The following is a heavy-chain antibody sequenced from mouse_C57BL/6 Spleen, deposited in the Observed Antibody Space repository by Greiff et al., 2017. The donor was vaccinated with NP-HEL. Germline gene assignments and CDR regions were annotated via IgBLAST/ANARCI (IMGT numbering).Heavy chain of an antibody. CDR1: GYTFTDYE. J-gene: IGHJ2*01. D-gene: IGHD1-1*01. V-gene: IGHV1-15*01. Sequence: QVQLQQSGAELVRPGASVTLSCKASGYTFTDYEMHWVKQTPVHGLEWIGAIDPETGGTAYNQKFKGKAILTADKSSSTAYMELRSLTSEDSAVYYCTNYYGSSFHYFDYWGQGTTLTVSS. CDR3: TNYYGSSFHYFDY. CDR2: IDPETGGT.